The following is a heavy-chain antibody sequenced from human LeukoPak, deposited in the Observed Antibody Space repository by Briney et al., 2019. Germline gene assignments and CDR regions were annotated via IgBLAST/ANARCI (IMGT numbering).Heavy chain of an antibody. V-gene: IGHV4-59*01. CDR3: ARDDYRGVTNFDP. CDR2: ISYTGST. D-gene: IGHD3-10*01. CDR1: GGSISPYF. J-gene: IGHJ5*02. Sequence: PSETLSLPCTVSGGSISPYFWSWIRQPPGKGLEWIGYISYTGSTNYTPSLKSRVTISVDTSKNQFSLQLTSVTAADTAVYYCARDDYRGVTNFDPWGQGTLVTVSS.